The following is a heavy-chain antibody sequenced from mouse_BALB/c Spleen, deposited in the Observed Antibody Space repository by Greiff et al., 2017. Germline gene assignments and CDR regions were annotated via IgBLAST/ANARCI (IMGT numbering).Heavy chain of an antibody. CDR1: GFTFSSYT. CDR3: ARHDYDWYFDV. D-gene: IGHD2-4*01. Sequence: EVHLVESGGGLVQPGGSLKLSCAASGFTFSSYTMSWVRQTPEKRLEWVAYISNGGGSTYYPDTVKGRFTISRDNAKNTLYLQMSSLKSEDTAMYYCARHDYDWYFDVWGAGTTVTVSS. J-gene: IGHJ1*01. V-gene: IGHV5-12-2*01. CDR2: ISNGGGST.